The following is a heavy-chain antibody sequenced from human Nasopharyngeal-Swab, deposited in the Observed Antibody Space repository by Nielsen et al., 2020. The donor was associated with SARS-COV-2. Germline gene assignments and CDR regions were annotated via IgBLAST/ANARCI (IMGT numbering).Heavy chain of an antibody. CDR3: ARDQRYFGPYYIDY. V-gene: IGHV1-46*01. J-gene: IGHJ4*02. CDR1: GYPFTSYY. CDR2: INPSGCST. Sequence: ASVKFSCKASGYPFTSYYMPWVRQAPGQGLEWMGIINPSGCSTSYAQKFQGIVTMTRDTSTSTVYMELSSLRSEDTAVYYFARDQRYFGPYYIDYWGQGTLVTVSS. D-gene: IGHD3-9*01.